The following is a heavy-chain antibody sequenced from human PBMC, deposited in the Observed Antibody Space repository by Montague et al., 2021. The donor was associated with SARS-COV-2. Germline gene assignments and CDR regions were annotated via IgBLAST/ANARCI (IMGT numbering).Heavy chain of an antibody. CDR1: GSSVRSYY. D-gene: IGHD3-22*01. CDR3: ARGHLSVSMIVVVFTSASYYFDY. CDR2: IYDSGST. J-gene: IGHJ4*02. Sequence: SETLSLTCIVSGSSVRSYYWSWIRQPPGKGLEWIGYIYDSGSTNYNPSLKSRVTISADTSKNQFSLKLSSVTAADTAVYYCARGHLSVSMIVVVFTSASYYFDYWGQGAQVTVSS. V-gene: IGHV4-59*02.